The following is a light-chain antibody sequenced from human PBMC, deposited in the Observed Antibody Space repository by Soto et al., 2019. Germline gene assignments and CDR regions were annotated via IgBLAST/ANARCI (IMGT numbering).Light chain of an antibody. CDR2: GAS. V-gene: IGKV3-20*01. J-gene: IGKJ4*01. Sequence: EIVLTQSPGTLSLSPGERATLSCRASQSVSSSYLAWYQQKPGQAPRQLIYGASSRATCIPAIFSGSGSGTDFTLTITRLEPEDCAVYYCQHYRTSFGGGTRVEIK. CDR3: QHYRTS. CDR1: QSVSSSY.